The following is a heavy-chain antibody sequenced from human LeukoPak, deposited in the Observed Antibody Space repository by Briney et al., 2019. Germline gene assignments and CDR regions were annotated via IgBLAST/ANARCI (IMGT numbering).Heavy chain of an antibody. Sequence: GGSLRLSCAASGFTFSSYGMHWVRQAPGKGLEWVAFIRYDGSNKYYADSVKGRFTISRDNSKNTLYLQMNSLRAEDTAVYYCAKDLGINYLPHFDYWGQGTLVTVSS. V-gene: IGHV3-30*02. CDR1: GFTFSSYG. CDR2: IRYDGSNK. CDR3: AKDLGINYLPHFDY. J-gene: IGHJ4*02. D-gene: IGHD4-11*01.